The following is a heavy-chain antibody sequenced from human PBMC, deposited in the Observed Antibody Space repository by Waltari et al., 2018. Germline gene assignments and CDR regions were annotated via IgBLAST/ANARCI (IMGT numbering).Heavy chain of an antibody. CDR1: GGSFSGYY. J-gene: IGHJ5*02. V-gene: IGHV4-34*01. CDR3: ARAQIGRIAAAGRRWFDP. D-gene: IGHD6-13*01. Sequence: QVQLQQWGAGLLKPSETLSLTCAVYGGSFSGYYWSWIRQPPGKGLEWIGEINHSGSTNYNPSLKSRVTISVDTSKNQFSLKLSSVTAADTAVYYCARAQIGRIAAAGRRWFDPWGQGTLVTVSA. CDR2: INHSGST.